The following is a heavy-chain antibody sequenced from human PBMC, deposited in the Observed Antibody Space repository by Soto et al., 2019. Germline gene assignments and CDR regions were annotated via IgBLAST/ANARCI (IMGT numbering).Heavy chain of an antibody. V-gene: IGHV4-30-2*01. CDR2: IYHSGST. D-gene: IGHD6-13*01. J-gene: IGHJ6*02. CDR1: GGSISSGGYS. Sequence: SETLSLTWAVSGGSISSGGYSWSGIRQPPGKGLEWIGYIYHSGSTNYNPSLKSRVTISVDKSKNQFSLKLSSVTAADTAVHYWARFRDWIAAAGAASTDYFYGLDDGGQGTTVPTSS. CDR3: ARFRDWIAAAGAASTDYFYGLDD.